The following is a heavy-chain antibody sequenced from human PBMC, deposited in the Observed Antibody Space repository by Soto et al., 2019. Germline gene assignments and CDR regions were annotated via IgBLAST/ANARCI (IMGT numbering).Heavy chain of an antibody. J-gene: IGHJ5*02. CDR2: IYWYDDK. V-gene: IGHV2-5*01. D-gene: IGHD3-10*01. CDR3: AHGRGFGELTFDP. Sequence: QITFKESGPPLVKPTQTLTLTCTFSGFSLSTSGVGVGWIRQPPGKAMEWLALIYWYDDKRYNPSLKSRLTVTKDPSKNQVLLTMTNMDPADTATYSCAHGRGFGELTFDPWGQGTLVAVSA. CDR1: GFSLSTSGVG.